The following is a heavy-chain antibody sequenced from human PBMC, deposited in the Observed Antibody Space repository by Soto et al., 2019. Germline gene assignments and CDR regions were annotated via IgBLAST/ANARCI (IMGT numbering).Heavy chain of an antibody. D-gene: IGHD3-22*01. CDR1: GYTFTSYY. CDR3: ARGGGGYYYDSSGYPADAFDI. Sequence: ASVKVSCKASGYTFTSYYMHWVRQAPGQGLEWMGIINPSGGSTSYAQKFQGRATMTRDTSTSTVYMELSSLRSEDTAVYYCARGGGGYYYDSSGYPADAFDIWGQGTMVTVSS. V-gene: IGHV1-46*01. J-gene: IGHJ3*02. CDR2: INPSGGST.